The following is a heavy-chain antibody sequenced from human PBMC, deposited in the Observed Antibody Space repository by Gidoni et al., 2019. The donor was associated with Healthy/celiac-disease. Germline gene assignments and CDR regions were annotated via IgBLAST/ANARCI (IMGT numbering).Heavy chain of an antibody. V-gene: IGHV4-34*01. J-gene: IGHJ4*02. CDR2: INHSGST. D-gene: IGHD3-9*01. Sequence: HVQLQQCVAGLLQPSATLSLTCALYGVSFSGYYWSWIRQPPGKGLEWIGEINHSGSTNYTPSLKSRVTISVDTSKNQFSLKLSSVTAADTAVYYCARASARYFDWLLLYDFDYWGQGTLVTVSS. CDR3: ARASARYFDWLLLYDFDY. CDR1: GVSFSGYY.